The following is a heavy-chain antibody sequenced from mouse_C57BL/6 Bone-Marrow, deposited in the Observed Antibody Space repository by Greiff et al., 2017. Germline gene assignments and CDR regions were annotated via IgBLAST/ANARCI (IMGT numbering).Heavy chain of an antibody. V-gene: IGHV1-81*01. CDR1: GYTFTSYG. CDR2: IYPRSGNP. Sequence: QVQLKESGAELARPGASVKLSCKASGYTFTSYGISWVKQRPGQGLEWIGEIYPRSGNPYYNEKFKGKATLTADKSSSTAYMELRSLTSEDSAVYFCARPAVVTDYWGQGTTLTVSS. J-gene: IGHJ2*01. D-gene: IGHD1-1*01. CDR3: ARPAVVTDY.